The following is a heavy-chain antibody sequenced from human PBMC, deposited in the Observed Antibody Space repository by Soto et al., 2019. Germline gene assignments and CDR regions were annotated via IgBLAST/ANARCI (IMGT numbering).Heavy chain of an antibody. J-gene: IGHJ4*02. CDR1: GFYFVNTW. V-gene: IGHV3-15*01. CDR3: TDAGRYDY. CDR2: IKSKVSGGTT. D-gene: IGHD2-2*01. Sequence: GGPLRLSCVGSGFYFVNTWMYWVRKAPGKGLEWVGRIKSKVSGGTTDYAASVKGRCTISRHDSKDTICLQMNSLKIEDTAVYYCTDAGRYDYWGQGTLVTVSS.